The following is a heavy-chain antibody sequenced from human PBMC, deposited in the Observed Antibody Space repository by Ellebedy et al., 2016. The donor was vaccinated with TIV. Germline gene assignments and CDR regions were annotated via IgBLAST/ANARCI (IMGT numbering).Heavy chain of an antibody. CDR3: AKGVSVDYRPFDY. Sequence: GESLKISCATSGFTFRNSAMSWVRQAPGEGLEWVSSIAGSGAVTYYAASVQGRFTISGDTSKNTLYLQMNSLRTEDTAVYYCAKGVSVDYRPFDYWGQGTLVTVSS. CDR1: GFTFRNSA. J-gene: IGHJ4*02. D-gene: IGHD4-11*01. CDR2: IAGSGAVT. V-gene: IGHV3-23*01.